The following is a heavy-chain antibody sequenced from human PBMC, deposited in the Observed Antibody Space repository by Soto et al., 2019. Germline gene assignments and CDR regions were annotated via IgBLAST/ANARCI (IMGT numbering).Heavy chain of an antibody. D-gene: IGHD4-4*01. J-gene: IGHJ4*02. CDR2: IYYSGST. CDR3: ARLPNPTVNDFYFDY. V-gene: IGHV4-59*08. CDR1: GGSISSYY. Sequence: SETLSLTCTVSGGSISSYYWSWIRQPPGKGLEWIGYIYYSGSTNYNPSLKSRVTISVDTSKNQFSLKLSSVTAADTAVYYCARLPNPTVNDFYFDYWGQGTLVTVSS.